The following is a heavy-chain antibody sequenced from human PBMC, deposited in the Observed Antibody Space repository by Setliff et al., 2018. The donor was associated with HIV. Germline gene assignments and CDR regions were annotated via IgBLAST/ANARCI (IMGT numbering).Heavy chain of an antibody. D-gene: IGHD3-22*01. J-gene: IGHJ1*01. CDR2: FNPNSGGT. Sequence: ASVKVSCKASGYTFTDYYIHWMRQAPGQGLEWVGWFNPNSGGTNYAQKFQGRVTMTRDTSISTAYMELSRLRSDDTAVYYCARATTYYYDSSGYYYPEYFQHWGQGTLVTVSS. CDR3: ARATTYYYDSSGYYYPEYFQH. CDR1: GYTFTDYY. V-gene: IGHV1-2*02.